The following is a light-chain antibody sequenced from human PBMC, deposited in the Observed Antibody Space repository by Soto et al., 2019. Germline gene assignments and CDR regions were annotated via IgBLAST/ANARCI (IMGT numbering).Light chain of an antibody. J-gene: IGLJ2*01. CDR2: LNSDGSH. Sequence: QLVLTQSPSASASLGYSVKLTYTLSRGHDSYAIAWHQLQPEKGPRYLMKLNSDGSHSKGDGIPDRFSGSSSGAERYLTISSLQSEDEADYYCQTWGTGLHLGGGTKLTVL. CDR1: RGHDSYA. CDR3: QTWGTGLH. V-gene: IGLV4-69*02.